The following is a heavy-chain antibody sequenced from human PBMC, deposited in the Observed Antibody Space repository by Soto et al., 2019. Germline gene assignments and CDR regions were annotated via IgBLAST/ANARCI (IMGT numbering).Heavy chain of an antibody. J-gene: IGHJ3*02. Sequence: GESLKISCKGSGYRFTSYWIGWVRQMPGKGLEWMGIIYPGDSDTRYSPSFQGQVTISADKSISTAYLQWSSLKASDTAMYYCARCTRYCSGGSCYSDAFDIWGQGTMVTVSS. CDR2: IYPGDSDT. CDR1: GYRFTSYW. CDR3: ARCTRYCSGGSCYSDAFDI. V-gene: IGHV5-51*01. D-gene: IGHD2-15*01.